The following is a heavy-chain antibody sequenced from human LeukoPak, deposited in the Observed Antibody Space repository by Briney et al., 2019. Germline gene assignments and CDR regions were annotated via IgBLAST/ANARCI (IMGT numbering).Heavy chain of an antibody. CDR1: GGSISSYY. D-gene: IGHD6-19*01. J-gene: IGHJ5*02. CDR3: ARDESKYSRGWYWFDP. V-gene: IGHV4-4*07. CDR2: IYTSGST. Sequence: SETLSLTCTVSGGSISSYYWSWIRQPAGKGLEWIGRIYTSGSTNYNPSLKSRVTISVDKSKNQFSLKLSSVTAADTAVYYCARDESKYSRGWYWFDPWGQGTLVTVSS.